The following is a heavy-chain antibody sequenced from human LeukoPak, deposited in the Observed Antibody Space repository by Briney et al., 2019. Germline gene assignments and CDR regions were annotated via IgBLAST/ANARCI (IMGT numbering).Heavy chain of an antibody. D-gene: IGHD5-18*01. CDR3: AREYGGGYSYGYYY. V-gene: IGHV1-69*04. CDR2: VIPTLGIA. Sequence: SVEVSCKASGGTFSSYAISWVRQAPGQGLEWVGRVIPTLGIANYAQSFQGRVTITADKSTGTAYMQLSSLRSEDTAVYYCAREYGGGYSYGYYYWGQGTLVSVSS. J-gene: IGHJ4*02. CDR1: GGTFSSYA.